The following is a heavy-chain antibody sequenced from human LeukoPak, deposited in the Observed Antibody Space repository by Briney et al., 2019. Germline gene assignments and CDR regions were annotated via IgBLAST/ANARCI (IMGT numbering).Heavy chain of an antibody. CDR1: GGSFSGYY. J-gene: IGHJ4*02. Sequence: PSETLPLTCAVYGGSFSGYYWSWIRQPPGKGLEWIGEINHSGSTNYNPSLKSRVTISVDTSKNQFSLKLSSVTAADTAVYYCARGPAMVFWGQGTLVTVSS. D-gene: IGHD5-18*01. CDR3: ARGPAMVF. V-gene: IGHV4-34*01. CDR2: INHSGST.